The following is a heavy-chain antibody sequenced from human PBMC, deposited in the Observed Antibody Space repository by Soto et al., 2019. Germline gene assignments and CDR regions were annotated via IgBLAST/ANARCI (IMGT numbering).Heavy chain of an antibody. V-gene: IGHV1-18*01. J-gene: IGHJ4*02. CDR3: ATLAPCIRETCYSRPLDY. D-gene: IGHD2-15*01. Sequence: QVQLVQSGAEVKKPGASVKVSCKASGYTFATSDIGWVRQAPGQGLEWMGWITPHNGNTNYAQRLQGRVTMTTDTSTSTAYMEVRSLRSDDTAVYYCATLAPCIRETCYSRPLDYWGQGTPVTVSS. CDR1: GYTFATSD. CDR2: ITPHNGNT.